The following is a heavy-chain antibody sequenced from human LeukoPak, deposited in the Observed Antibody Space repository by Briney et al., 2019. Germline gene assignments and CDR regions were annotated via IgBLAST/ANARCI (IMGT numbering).Heavy chain of an antibody. CDR2: IYTSGST. CDR3: ARHAPGGTDY. CDR1: GGSISSYY. Sequence: SETLSLTCTVSGGSISSYYWSWIRQPPGKGLEWIGYIYTSGSTNYNPSLKSRVTISVDTSKNQFSLKLSSVTAADTAVYYCARHAPGGTDYWGQGTLVTVSS. J-gene: IGHJ4*02. V-gene: IGHV4-4*09. D-gene: IGHD3-16*01.